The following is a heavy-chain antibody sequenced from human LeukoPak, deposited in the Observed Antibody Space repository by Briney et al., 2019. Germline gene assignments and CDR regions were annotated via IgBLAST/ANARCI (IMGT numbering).Heavy chain of an antibody. CDR3: ARMGGATRSFDY. J-gene: IGHJ4*02. V-gene: IGHV6-1*01. CDR1: GDSVSSNSGA. CDR2: TYYRSQWSN. D-gene: IGHD1-26*01. Sequence: PSQTLSLTCAISGDSVSSNSGAWNWIRQSPSRGLEWLGRTYYRSQWSNDFALSVKSRISINPDTSKNHFSLQLNSVTPEDTAVYYCARMGGATRSFDYWGQGALVTVSS.